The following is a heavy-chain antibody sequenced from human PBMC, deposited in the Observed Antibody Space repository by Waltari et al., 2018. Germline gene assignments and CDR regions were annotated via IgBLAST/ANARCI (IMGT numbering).Heavy chain of an antibody. D-gene: IGHD2-8*02. Sequence: QVHLQQWGAGLLRPSETLSLICAVYGGSLRGYYWGWIRQPPGKGLEWIGEINHSPNSNYNPSLRSLVHMSIDTSQNQFSLQLTSVTAADTGVYYCVRLEDCTGPGGNCYSGAPFAVDVWGQGTTVTVPS. CDR2: INHSPNS. CDR3: VRLEDCTGPGGNCYSGAPFAVDV. CDR1: GGSLRGYY. V-gene: IGHV4-34*01. J-gene: IGHJ6*02.